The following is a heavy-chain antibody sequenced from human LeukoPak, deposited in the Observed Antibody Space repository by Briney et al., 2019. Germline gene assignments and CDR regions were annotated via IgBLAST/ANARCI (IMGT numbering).Heavy chain of an antibody. D-gene: IGHD3-16*02. Sequence: PGGSLRLSCAASGLTVSSNYMSWVRRAPGKGLEWVSVIYSGGRTYYADSVKGRFTISRDNSKNTLYLQMNSLRAEDTAVYYCARDGIEGGYHHYWGQGTLVTVSS. CDR2: IYSGGRT. CDR3: ARDGIEGGYHHY. CDR1: GLTVSSNY. J-gene: IGHJ4*02. V-gene: IGHV3-66*01.